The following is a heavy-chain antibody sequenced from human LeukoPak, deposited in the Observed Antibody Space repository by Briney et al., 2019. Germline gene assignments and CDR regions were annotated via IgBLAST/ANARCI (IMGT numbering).Heavy chain of an antibody. J-gene: IGHJ4*02. CDR2: INTNTGNP. CDR3: ARVGGGGYCSDGTCYPTY. D-gene: IGHD2-15*01. CDR1: GYTFTNFA. Sequence: ASVKVSCKASGYTFTNFAMNWVRQAPGQGLEWMGRINTNTGNPTYARDFTGRFVFSLDTSVRTAYLQIDSLRPEDTAVYYCARVGGGGYCSDGTCYPTYWGQGTLVTVSS. V-gene: IGHV7-4-1*01.